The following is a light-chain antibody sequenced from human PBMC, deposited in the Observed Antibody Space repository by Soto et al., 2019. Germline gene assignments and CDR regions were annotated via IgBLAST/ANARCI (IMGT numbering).Light chain of an antibody. CDR2: AAS. V-gene: IGKV1-8*01. J-gene: IGKJ1*01. Sequence: AIRMTQSQSSCSSSTGDRVTITCRASQGISGYLAWYQQKPGKAPKLLIYAASTLQSGVPSRFIGSGSGTDFTLTISCLQSEDFATYYCQQYYSYPTFGQGTKVDIK. CDR1: QGISGY. CDR3: QQYYSYPT.